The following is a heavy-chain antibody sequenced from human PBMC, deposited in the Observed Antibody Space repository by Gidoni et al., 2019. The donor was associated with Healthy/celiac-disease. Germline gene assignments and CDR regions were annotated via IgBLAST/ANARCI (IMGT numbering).Heavy chain of an antibody. Sequence: EVQLLESGGGLVQPGGSMRLSCAASGFTFSSYAMGWVRQAPGKGLEWVSASSGSGGSTYYADSVKGRFTISRDNSKNTLYLQMNSLRAEDTAVYYCANIPWGYHFDYWGQGTLVTVSS. D-gene: IGHD2-2*02. V-gene: IGHV3-23*01. CDR1: GFTFSSYA. CDR3: ANIPWGYHFDY. CDR2: SSGSGGST. J-gene: IGHJ4*02.